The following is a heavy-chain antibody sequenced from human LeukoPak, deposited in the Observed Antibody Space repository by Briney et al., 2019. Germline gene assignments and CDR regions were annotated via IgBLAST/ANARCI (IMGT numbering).Heavy chain of an antibody. CDR2: IYYSGST. CDR3: ARDTITIFGVVQNWFDP. V-gene: IGHV4-39*07. CDR1: GGSISTSNYY. Sequence: SETLSLNCTVPGGSISTSNYYLGWIRQPPRNRLEWLRSIYYSGSTYYNPSLKSRVTISVDTSKNQFSLTLSSVTAADTAVYYCARDTITIFGVVQNWFDPWGQGTLVTVSS. D-gene: IGHD3-3*01. J-gene: IGHJ5*02.